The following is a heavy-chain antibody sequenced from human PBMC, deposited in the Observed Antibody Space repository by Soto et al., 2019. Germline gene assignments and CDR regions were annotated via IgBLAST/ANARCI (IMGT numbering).Heavy chain of an antibody. V-gene: IGHV1-3*01. J-gene: IGHJ5*02. CDR2: INADNGKT. Sequence: ASVKVSCKASGYTFTTYAIHWVRQAPGQSLEWMGWINADNGKTKYSQKLQGRVTMTTDTSTSTAYMELRSLRSDDTAVYYCARASGSSYWFDPWGQGTLVTVS. CDR1: GYTFTTYA. D-gene: IGHD1-26*01. CDR3: ARASGSSYWFDP.